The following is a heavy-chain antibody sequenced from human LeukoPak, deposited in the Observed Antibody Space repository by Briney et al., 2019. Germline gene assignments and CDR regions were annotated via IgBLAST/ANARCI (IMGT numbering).Heavy chain of an antibody. CDR2: INPNSGGT. Sequence: ASVKVSCKASGYTFTGYYMHWVRQAPGQGLEWMGRINPNSGGTNYAQEFQGRVTMTRDTSISTAYMELSRLRSDDTAVYYCARAPYSGSYFRSASFYFDYWGQGTLVTVSS. CDR1: GYTFTGYY. J-gene: IGHJ4*02. CDR3: ARAPYSGSYFRSASFYFDY. D-gene: IGHD1-26*01. V-gene: IGHV1-2*06.